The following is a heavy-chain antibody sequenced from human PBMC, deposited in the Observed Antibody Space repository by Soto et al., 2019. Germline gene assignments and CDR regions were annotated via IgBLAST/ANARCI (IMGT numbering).Heavy chain of an antibody. CDR2: IYSSGSA. CDR1: GGSIYTYS. D-gene: IGHD1-26*01. Sequence: TLSLTCTVSGGSIYTYSWTWIRQPAGKGLEWIGHIYSSGSANYNPSLKSRVSMSVDTSKNQFSLKLNSVTAADTAVYYCATIVGANDYWGQGTLVTVSS. J-gene: IGHJ4*02. V-gene: IGHV4-4*07. CDR3: ATIVGANDY.